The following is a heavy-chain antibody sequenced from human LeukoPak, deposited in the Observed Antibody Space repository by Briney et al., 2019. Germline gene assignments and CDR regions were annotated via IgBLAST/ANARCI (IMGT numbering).Heavy chain of an antibody. Sequence: SETLSLTCAIYDESFSGYLSDSYWSWVRRPPGKGLEWIGEIDRHGNTNYSPSLKSRVTISIQTSKSQFSLNLNPVTDADTAVYYCARRGGGNYPYYFDYWGRGTPVTVSS. CDR2: IDRHGNT. D-gene: IGHD3-16*01. CDR1: DESFSGYLSDSY. V-gene: IGHV4-34*01. J-gene: IGHJ4*02. CDR3: ARRGGGNYPYYFDY.